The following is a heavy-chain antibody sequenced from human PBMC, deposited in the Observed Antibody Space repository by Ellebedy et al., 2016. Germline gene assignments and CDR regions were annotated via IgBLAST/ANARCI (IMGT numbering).Heavy chain of an antibody. CDR1: GGSFSGYY. CDR2: INHSGST. CDR3: ARAQPQGEAIAVAPRLDY. Sequence: SETLSLTCAVYGGSFSGYYWSWIRQPPGKGLEWIGEINHSGSTNYNPSLKSRVTISVDTSKNQFSLKLSSVTAADTAVYYCARAQPQGEAIAVAPRLDYWGQGTLVTVSS. J-gene: IGHJ4*02. V-gene: IGHV4-34*01. D-gene: IGHD6-19*01.